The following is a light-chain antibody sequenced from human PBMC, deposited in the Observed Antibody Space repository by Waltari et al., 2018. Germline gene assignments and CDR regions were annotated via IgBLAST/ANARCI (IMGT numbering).Light chain of an antibody. CDR2: KAN. V-gene: IGLV8-61*01. Sequence: QTVVTQEPTLSVSPGGTVPLTCALSSGSIAPNSYTTWYQQTPGQAPRTIVYKANSRSSGVPDRFSGSILGNKAALTITGAQAEDESDYYCSLYMGSGIWVFGGGTKLTVL. CDR3: SLYMGSGIWV. CDR1: SGSIAPNSY. J-gene: IGLJ3*02.